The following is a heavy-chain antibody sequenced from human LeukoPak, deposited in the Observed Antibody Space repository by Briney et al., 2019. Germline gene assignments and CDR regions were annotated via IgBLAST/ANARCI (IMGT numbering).Heavy chain of an antibody. J-gene: IGHJ3*02. Sequence: GGFLRLSCAVSGFTFSSHWMHWVRQAPGKGLVWVSRIKGDGSIPSYAESVKGRFTISRDNAKNTLDLQMNNLRVEDTAVYYCARESVTDISRQSDAFDIWGQGTMVTV. CDR2: IKGDGSIP. CDR3: ARESVTDISRQSDAFDI. V-gene: IGHV3-74*01. D-gene: IGHD2-21*02. CDR1: GFTFSSHW.